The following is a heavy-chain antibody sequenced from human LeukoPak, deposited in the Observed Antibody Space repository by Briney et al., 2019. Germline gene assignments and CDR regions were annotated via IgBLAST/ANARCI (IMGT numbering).Heavy chain of an antibody. V-gene: IGHV3-7*03. D-gene: IGHD6-13*01. CDR2: IKQDGSEK. J-gene: IGHJ4*02. CDR1: GFTFSSYW. Sequence: GGALRLSCAASGFTFSSYWRSWVRQAPGKGVEWVANIKQDGSEKYYVDSVKGGFTISRDNAKNSLYLQVNSLRAEDTALYYCAIVHYSSSWYYFDYWGQGTLVTVSS. CDR3: AIVHYSSSWYYFDY.